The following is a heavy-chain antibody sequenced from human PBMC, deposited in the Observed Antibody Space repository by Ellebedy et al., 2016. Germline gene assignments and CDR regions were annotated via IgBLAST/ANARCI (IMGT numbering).Heavy chain of an antibody. CDR3: ARGAFYEFWSGYIDH. Sequence: GESLKISCVASGFTIGSYWMHWVRHVPGKGLVWVSRVNFDGTTTTYADSVKGRFTISRDNAKNTLFLQMDSLGAEDAAVYYCARGAFYEFWSGYIDHWGQGALVTVSS. J-gene: IGHJ4*02. V-gene: IGHV3-74*01. CDR2: VNFDGTTT. CDR1: GFTIGSYW. D-gene: IGHD3-3*01.